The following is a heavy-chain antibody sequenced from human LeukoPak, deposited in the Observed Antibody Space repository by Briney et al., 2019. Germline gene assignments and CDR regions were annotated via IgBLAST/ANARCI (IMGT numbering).Heavy chain of an antibody. D-gene: IGHD5-18*01. CDR2: IASKTYGETT. Sequence: GGSLRLSCTASGFSIVDYALSWFRLAPGEGLEWVGYIASKTYGETTQYAASAKGRFFISRDDSKNIAYLQMNSLKTGDTAVYYCTRNTDKALHYDYWGQGTLVTVSS. CDR1: GFSIVDYA. V-gene: IGHV3-49*03. J-gene: IGHJ4*02. CDR3: TRNTDKALHYDY.